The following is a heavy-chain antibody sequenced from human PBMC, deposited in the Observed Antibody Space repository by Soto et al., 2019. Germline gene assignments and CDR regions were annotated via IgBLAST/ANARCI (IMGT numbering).Heavy chain of an antibody. J-gene: IGHJ5*01. CDR3: ARMVGSTADS. CDR2: TYYRSKWYN. CDR1: GDSASSNSAA. D-gene: IGHD1-26*01. V-gene: IGHV6-1*01. Sequence: SQTLSLTCAISGDSASSNSAAWNWIRQSPSRGLEWLGRTYYRSKWYNDYAISVKSRITVDPDTSKNQFSLHLNSVTPEDTAVYYCARMVGSTADSWGQGTLVTVSS.